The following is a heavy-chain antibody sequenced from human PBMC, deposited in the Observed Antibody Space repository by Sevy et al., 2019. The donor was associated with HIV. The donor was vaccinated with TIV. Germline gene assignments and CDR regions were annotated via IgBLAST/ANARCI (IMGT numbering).Heavy chain of an antibody. CDR3: AGAGVGAKGFDY. D-gene: IGHD1-26*01. CDR1: GIIFKSHV. J-gene: IGHJ4*02. Sequence: GGSLRLSCAASGIIFKSHVMSWVRQAPGKGLEWLSGISASGGSTYYADSVKGRFTISRDNFKSTLYLQMNILRAEDTAVYYCAGAGVGAKGFDYWGQGTLVTVSS. V-gene: IGHV3-23*01. CDR2: ISASGGST.